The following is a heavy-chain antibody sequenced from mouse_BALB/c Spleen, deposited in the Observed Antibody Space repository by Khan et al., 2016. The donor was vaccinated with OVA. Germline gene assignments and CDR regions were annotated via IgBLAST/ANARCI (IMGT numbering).Heavy chain of an antibody. CDR3: ARTARIKY. CDR1: GYSITSGYG. V-gene: IGHV3-2*02. CDR2: ISYSGST. J-gene: IGHJ2*01. Sequence: VQLKESGPGLVKPSQSLSLTCTVTGYSITSGYGWNWIRQFPGNKLEWMGYISYSGSTNYNPSLTSRISITRDPSKNQFFLWLNSVTTEDTATXYCARTARIKYWGQGTTLTVSS. D-gene: IGHD1-2*01.